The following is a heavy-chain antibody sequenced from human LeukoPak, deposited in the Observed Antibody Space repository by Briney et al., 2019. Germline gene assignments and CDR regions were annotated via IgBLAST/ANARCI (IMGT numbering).Heavy chain of an antibody. CDR2: INPSGGST. CDR1: GYTFTSHY. D-gene: IGHD5-18*01. J-gene: IGHJ4*02. CDR3: AREYGRSTWIQLWPPRNFFDY. V-gene: IGHV1-46*01. Sequence: ASVKVSCKASGYTFTSHYMHWVRQAPGQGLEWMGIINPSGGSTSYAQKFQGRVTMTRDTSTSTVYMELSSLRSEDTAVYYCAREYGRSTWIQLWPPRNFFDYWGQGTLVTVSS.